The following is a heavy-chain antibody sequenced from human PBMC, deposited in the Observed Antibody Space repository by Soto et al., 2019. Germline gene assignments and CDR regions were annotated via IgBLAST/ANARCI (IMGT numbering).Heavy chain of an antibody. D-gene: IGHD2-21*01. CDR2: TYYRSKWYN. Sequence: SRTLSLACAISRDSVSSNSAAWNWIRQSPSRGLEWLGRTYYRSKWYNDYAVSVKSRITINPDTSKNQFSLHLNSVTPEDTAVYYCAILGIPLGAECFHHPRQGPLVTVS. CDR1: RDSVSSNSAA. J-gene: IGHJ1*01. CDR3: AILGIPLGAECFHH. V-gene: IGHV6-1*01.